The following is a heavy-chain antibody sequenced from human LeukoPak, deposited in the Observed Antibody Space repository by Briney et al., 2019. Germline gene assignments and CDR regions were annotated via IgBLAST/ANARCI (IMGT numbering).Heavy chain of an antibody. Sequence: SETLSLTCAVSGGSFSSSNWWRWVRQPPGEGREWVGEIYHSGSTNYNPALKSRVTISVDKSKNQFSVKLSSVTAADTAVYYCARAVTTTEGYYFGYWRQGPLVTVSS. V-gene: IGHV4-4*02. J-gene: IGHJ4*02. CDR2: IYHSGST. CDR1: GGSFSSSNW. D-gene: IGHD4-11*01. CDR3: ARAVTTTEGYYFGY.